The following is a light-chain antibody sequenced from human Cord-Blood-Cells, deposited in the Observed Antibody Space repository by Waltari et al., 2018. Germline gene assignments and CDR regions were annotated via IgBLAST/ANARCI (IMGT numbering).Light chain of an antibody. CDR3: CSYAGSSNWV. V-gene: IGLV2-23*01. CDR1: SRDVGSYNL. Sequence: QSALTQPASVSGSPGQSLTIPCTGTSRDVGSYNLVSWYQQHPGKAPKPMIYEGSKRPSGVSNRFAGSKSGNTASLTISGLQAEDEADYYCCSYAGSSNWVFGGGTKLTVL. J-gene: IGLJ3*02. CDR2: EGS.